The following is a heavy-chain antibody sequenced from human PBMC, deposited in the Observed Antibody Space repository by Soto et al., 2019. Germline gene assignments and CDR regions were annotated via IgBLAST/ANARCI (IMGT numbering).Heavy chain of an antibody. CDR1: GFTFSSYG. D-gene: IGHD1-7*01. CDR3: ARDNYGTKLFYYYYYGMDV. CDR2: IWYDGSNK. V-gene: IGHV3-33*01. Sequence: GGSLRLSCAASGFTFSSYGMHWVRQAPGKGLEWVAVIWYDGSNKYYADSVEGRFTISRDNSKNTLYLQMNSLRAEDTAVYYCARDNYGTKLFYYYYYGMDVWGQGTTVTVSS. J-gene: IGHJ6*02.